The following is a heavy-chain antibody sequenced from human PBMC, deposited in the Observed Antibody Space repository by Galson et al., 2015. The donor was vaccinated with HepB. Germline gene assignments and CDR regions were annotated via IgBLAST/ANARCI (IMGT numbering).Heavy chain of an antibody. CDR3: ARDGRYYDSSGYYYLGAFDI. CDR2: INAGNGNT. V-gene: IGHV1-3*01. J-gene: IGHJ3*02. CDR1: GYTFTSYA. D-gene: IGHD3-22*01. Sequence: SVKVSCKASGYTFTSYAMHWVRQAPGQRLEWMGWINAGNGNTKYSQKFQGRVAITRDTSASTAYMELSSLRSEDTAVYYCARDGRYYDSSGYYYLGAFDIWGQGTMVTVSS.